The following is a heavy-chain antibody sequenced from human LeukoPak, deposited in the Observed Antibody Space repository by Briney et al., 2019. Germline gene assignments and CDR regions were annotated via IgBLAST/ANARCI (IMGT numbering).Heavy chain of an antibody. V-gene: IGHV3-21*01. CDR1: GFTFSSYN. J-gene: IGHJ4*02. D-gene: IGHD3-22*01. Sequence: PGGSLRLSCAASGFTFSSYNMNWVRQAPGKGLEWVSSFSGSSSFISYADSLQGRFTISRDNARNSLYLQMNSLRAEDTAVYYCARDGLQAYYDSSGFFDYWGQGTLVTVSS. CDR3: ARDGLQAYYDSSGFFDY. CDR2: FSGSSSFI.